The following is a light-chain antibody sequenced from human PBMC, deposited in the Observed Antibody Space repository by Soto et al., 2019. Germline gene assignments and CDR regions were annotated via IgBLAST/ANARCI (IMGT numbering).Light chain of an antibody. CDR1: QNIDNY. CDR2: AAS. J-gene: IGKJ4*01. CDR3: QQYYSYPLT. Sequence: DIQMTQSPSSLSASLGDRVTITCRASQNIDNYLNWYQHKPGKAPKLLIYAASSLQSGVPSRFSGSGSGTDFTLTISSLQPEDFATYYCQQYYSYPLTFGGGTKVDIK. V-gene: IGKV1-39*01.